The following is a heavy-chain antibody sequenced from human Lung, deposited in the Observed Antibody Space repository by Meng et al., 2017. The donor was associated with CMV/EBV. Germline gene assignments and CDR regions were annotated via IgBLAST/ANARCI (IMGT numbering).Heavy chain of an antibody. CDR3: AREAGRDGYATPKFDY. J-gene: IGHJ4*02. D-gene: IGHD5-24*01. V-gene: IGHV4-31*03. CDR1: GGSIGSGGYY. Sequence: QGQLPESGPGLGKPSQTLALTCTVSGGSIGSGGYYGSWIRQHPGKGLEWIGYIYYTGSTFYNPSLKSRVTISVDTSKTQFSLKLIPATAADTAVYYCAREAGRDGYATPKFDYWGQGTLVTVSS. CDR2: IYYTGST.